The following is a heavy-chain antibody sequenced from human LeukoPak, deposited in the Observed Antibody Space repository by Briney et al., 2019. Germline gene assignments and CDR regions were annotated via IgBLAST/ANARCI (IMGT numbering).Heavy chain of an antibody. V-gene: IGHV1-24*01. Sequence: GASVTVSCKVSGYTLTELSMHWVRQARGKGGEGMGGFYPEDGETIYAQKFQGRVTMTEDTSTDTAYTELSSLRSEDTAVYYCATRAPPYYYYGIDVWGKGTTVTVSS. CDR2: FYPEDGET. CDR3: ATRAPPYYYYGIDV. J-gene: IGHJ6*04. D-gene: IGHD1-26*01. CDR1: GYTLTELS.